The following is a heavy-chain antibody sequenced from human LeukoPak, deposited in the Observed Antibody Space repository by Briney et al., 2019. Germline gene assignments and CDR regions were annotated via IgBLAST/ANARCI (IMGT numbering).Heavy chain of an antibody. V-gene: IGHV3-23*01. CDR3: ARGHDYGDYHWFDP. CDR2: ISGSGGST. Sequence: GGSLRLSCVASGFTFSSYAMSWVRQAPGKGLEWVSAISGSGGSTYYADSVKGRFTISRDNSKNTLYLQMGSLRAEDMAVYYCARGHDYGDYHWFDPWGQGTLVTVSS. D-gene: IGHD4-17*01. CDR1: GFTFSSYA. J-gene: IGHJ5*02.